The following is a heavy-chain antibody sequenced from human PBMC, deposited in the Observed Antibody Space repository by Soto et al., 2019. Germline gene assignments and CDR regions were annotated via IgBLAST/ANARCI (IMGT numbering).Heavy chain of an antibody. V-gene: IGHV1-69*13. CDR2: IIPIFGTA. CDR1: GGTFSSYA. Sequence: ASVKVSCKASGGTFSSYAISWVRQAPGQGLEWMGRIIPIFGTANYAQKFQGRVTITADESTSTAYMELSSLRSEDTAVYYCARDRDPRAIAAAGPHYYYYYGMDVWGQGTTVTVSS. J-gene: IGHJ6*02. CDR3: ARDRDPRAIAAAGPHYYYYYGMDV. D-gene: IGHD6-13*01.